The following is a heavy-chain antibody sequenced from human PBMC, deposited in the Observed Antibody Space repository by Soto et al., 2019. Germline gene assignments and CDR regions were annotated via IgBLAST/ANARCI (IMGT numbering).Heavy chain of an antibody. CDR2: ISSSSSYI. D-gene: IGHD6-19*01. V-gene: IGHV3-21*01. J-gene: IGHJ4*02. CDR1: GFTFSSYS. Sequence: EVQLVESGGGLVQPGGSLRLSCAASGFTFSSYSMNWVRQAPGKGLEWVSSISSSSSYIYYADSVKGRFTISRDNAKNSLYLQMNSLRAEDTAVYYCARATRDSSGFDYWGQGTLVTVSS. CDR3: ARATRDSSGFDY.